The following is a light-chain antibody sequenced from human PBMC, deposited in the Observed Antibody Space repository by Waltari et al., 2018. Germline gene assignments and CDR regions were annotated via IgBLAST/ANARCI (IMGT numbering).Light chain of an antibody. V-gene: IGKV4-1*01. Sequence: IVMTQSPDSLAVSLGERATINCKSSQSILYNSNDKNYLAWYQQKPGQHPKLLIYRASTRESGVPDRFSGNGSGTDFTLTISSLQAEDVAVYYCQQYYSRRTFGQGTKVEI. J-gene: IGKJ1*01. CDR2: RAS. CDR3: QQYYSRRT. CDR1: QSILYNSNDKNY.